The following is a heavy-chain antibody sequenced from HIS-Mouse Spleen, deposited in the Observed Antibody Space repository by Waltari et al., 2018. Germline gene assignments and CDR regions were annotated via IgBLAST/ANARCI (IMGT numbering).Heavy chain of an antibody. Sequence: QVQLVQSGAEVKKPGASVKVSCKASGYTFTGYYMHWVRQAPGQGLEWMGWINPNSGGTNYAQKFQGRVTMTRDTSISTAYMELSRLRSDDTAVYYCARGVDYYGSGNYYGMDVWGQGTTVTVSS. J-gene: IGHJ6*02. V-gene: IGHV1-2*02. CDR3: ARGVDYYGSGNYYGMDV. CDR1: GYTFTGYY. CDR2: INPNSGGT. D-gene: IGHD3-10*01.